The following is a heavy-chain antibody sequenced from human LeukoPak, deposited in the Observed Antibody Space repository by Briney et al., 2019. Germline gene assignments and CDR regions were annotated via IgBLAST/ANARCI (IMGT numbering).Heavy chain of an antibody. J-gene: IGHJ5*02. CDR2: INPSGGST. D-gene: IGHD6-13*01. V-gene: IGHV1-2*02. CDR1: GYTFTGYY. CDR3: AREQRKSEQQLVPVRFDP. Sequence: GASVKVSCKASGYTFTGYYMHWVRQAPGQGLEWMGLINPSGGSTNYAQKFQGRVTMTRDTSISTAYMELSRLRSDDTAVYYCAREQRKSEQQLVPVRFDPWGQGTLVTVSS.